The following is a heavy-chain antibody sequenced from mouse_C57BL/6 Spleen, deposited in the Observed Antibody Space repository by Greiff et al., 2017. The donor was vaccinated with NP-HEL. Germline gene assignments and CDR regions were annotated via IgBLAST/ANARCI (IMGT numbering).Heavy chain of an antibody. J-gene: IGHJ2*01. CDR2: IYPGDGDT. Sequence: QVQLQQSGAELVKPGASVKISCKASGYAFSSYWMNWVKQRPGKGLEWIGRIYPGDGDTNYNGKFKGKATLTADKSSSTAYMQLSSLNSEDSAVYFSARDYYGSSWGVYFDCWGQGTTLTVSS. D-gene: IGHD1-1*01. CDR3: ARDYYGSSWGVYFDC. V-gene: IGHV1-80*01. CDR1: GYAFSSYW.